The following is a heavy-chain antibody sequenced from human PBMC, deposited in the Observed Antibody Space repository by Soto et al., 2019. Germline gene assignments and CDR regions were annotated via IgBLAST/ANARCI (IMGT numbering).Heavy chain of an antibody. CDR3: ARDLEPYSFDY. J-gene: IGHJ4*02. D-gene: IGHD1-1*01. Sequence: ASVKVSCKASGYTFTGYYMHWVRQAPGQGLEWMGWINPNSGGTNYAQKFQGWVTMTRDTSISTAYMELSRLRSDDTAVYYCARDLEPYSFDYWRQGTLVTVSS. V-gene: IGHV1-2*04. CDR2: INPNSGGT. CDR1: GYTFTGYY.